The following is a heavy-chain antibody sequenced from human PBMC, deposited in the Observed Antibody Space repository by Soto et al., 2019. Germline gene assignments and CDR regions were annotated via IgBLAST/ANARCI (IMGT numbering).Heavy chain of an antibody. D-gene: IGHD7-27*01. CDR2: IIPIFGAA. V-gene: IGHV1-69*01. Sequence: QVQVVQSGAEVKQPGSSVKVSCKVSGGTFSTYSISWGRQAPGQGLEWVGGIIPIFGAAKQAQKFQGRLTITADDSTSTVYMELSGLRSEDTAVYFCARDGDRVTARHWGQGTLVTVSS. CDR3: ARDGDRVTARH. J-gene: IGHJ4*02. CDR1: GGTFSTYS.